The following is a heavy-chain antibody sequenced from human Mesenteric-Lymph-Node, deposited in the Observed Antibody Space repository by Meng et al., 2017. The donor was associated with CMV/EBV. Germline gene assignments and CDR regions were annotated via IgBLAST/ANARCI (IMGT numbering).Heavy chain of an antibody. CDR1: GFTFNDYY. Sequence: GESLKISCAAYGFTFNDYYMSWIRKAPGQGLEWVSYISSSGLTIYYADSVKGRFTISRDNAKNTLYLQMSSLRAEDTAVYYCAREGGGVAPGMDVWGQGTTVTVSS. CDR3: AREGGGVAPGMDV. D-gene: IGHD2-21*01. CDR2: ISSSGLTI. V-gene: IGHV3-11*04. J-gene: IGHJ6*02.